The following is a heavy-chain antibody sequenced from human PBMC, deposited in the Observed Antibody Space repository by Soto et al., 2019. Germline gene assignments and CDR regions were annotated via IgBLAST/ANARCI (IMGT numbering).Heavy chain of an antibody. V-gene: IGHV4-39*01. CDR1: GGSISSSSYY. D-gene: IGHD5-18*01. J-gene: IGHJ4*02. CDR2: IYYIGST. CDR3: ARVGRGFGIQLCINDY. Sequence: QLQLQESGPGLVKPSETLSLTCTVSGGSISSSSYYWGWIRQPPGKGLEWIGSIYYIGSTYYNPPLKSRVTISVDTSKNQCSMKMSSVTAADTAVDYCARVGRGFGIQLCINDYWGQGTLVTVSS.